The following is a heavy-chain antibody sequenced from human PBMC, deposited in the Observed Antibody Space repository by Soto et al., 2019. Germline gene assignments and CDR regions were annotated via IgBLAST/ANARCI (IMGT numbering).Heavy chain of an antibody. CDR3: SHMESRVASYGLDV. D-gene: IGHD3-3*01. CDR2: IYWDDDK. V-gene: IGHV2-5*02. CDR1: GFSLDTSGVG. Sequence: QITLKESGPTLVQPTQTLTLTCTFSGFSLDTSGVGVAWIRQPPGKALEWLTLIYWDDDKRYSPSLRSRLTITKDTSEKRVVLTMTNMDPVDTATYYCSHMESRVASYGLDVWGQGTTVTVSS. J-gene: IGHJ6*02.